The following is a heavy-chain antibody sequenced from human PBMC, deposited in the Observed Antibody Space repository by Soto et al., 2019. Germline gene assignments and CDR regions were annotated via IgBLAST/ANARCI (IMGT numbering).Heavy chain of an antibody. Sequence: HPGGSLRLSCAASGFTFSGSAMHWVRQASGKGLEWVGRIRSKANSYATAYAASVKGRFTISRDDSKNTAYLQMNSLKTEDTAVYYCTSEGYYDSSGYFYYYYYGMDVWGQGTTVTVSS. D-gene: IGHD3-22*01. CDR1: GFTFSGSA. V-gene: IGHV3-73*01. CDR2: IRSKANSYAT. J-gene: IGHJ6*02. CDR3: TSEGYYDSSGYFYYYYYGMDV.